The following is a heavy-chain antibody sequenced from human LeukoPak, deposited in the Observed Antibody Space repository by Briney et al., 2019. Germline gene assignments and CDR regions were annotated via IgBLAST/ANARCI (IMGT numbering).Heavy chain of an antibody. D-gene: IGHD4-4*01. Sequence: SQTLSLTCAISGDSASNNSAAWSWIRQSPSRGLEWVGRTYYRSKWSNDYAVYLRGRITLNPDTSKNQLSLQLNSVTPEDTAVYYCARGTVRASNCFDYWGQGTLVTVSS. J-gene: IGHJ4*02. CDR3: ARGTVRASNCFDY. CDR2: TYYRSKWSN. V-gene: IGHV6-1*01. CDR1: GDSASNNSAA.